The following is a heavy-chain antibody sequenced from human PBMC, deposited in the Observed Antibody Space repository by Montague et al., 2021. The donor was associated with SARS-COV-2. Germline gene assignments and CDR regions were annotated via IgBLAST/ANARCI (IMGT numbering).Heavy chain of an antibody. CDR1: GGSFSGYY. Sequence: SETLSLTCAVYGGSFSGYYWSWIRQPPGKGLEWIGEVYHSGSTNYNPSLKSRVTISVDTSKNQFSLKLSSVTAADTAVYYCARGRSETMIVVVVPLYYYYMGVWGKGTTVTVSS. D-gene: IGHD3-22*01. J-gene: IGHJ6*03. V-gene: IGHV4-34*01. CDR3: ARGRSETMIVVVVPLYYYYMGV. CDR2: VYHSGST.